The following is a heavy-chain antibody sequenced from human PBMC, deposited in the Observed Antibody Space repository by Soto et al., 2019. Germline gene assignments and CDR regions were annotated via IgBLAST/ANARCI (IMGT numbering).Heavy chain of an antibody. V-gene: IGHV4-4*02. CDR2: IHHSGST. CDR1: GGSISSSNW. CDR3: ARVSIAVAALGAFDI. D-gene: IGHD6-19*01. J-gene: IGHJ3*02. Sequence: SETLSLTCAVSGGSISSSNWWSWVSQPPGKGLEWIGEIHHSGSTNYNPSLKSRVTISVDKSKNQFSLKLRSVTAADTAVYYCARVSIAVAALGAFDIWGQGTMVTVSS.